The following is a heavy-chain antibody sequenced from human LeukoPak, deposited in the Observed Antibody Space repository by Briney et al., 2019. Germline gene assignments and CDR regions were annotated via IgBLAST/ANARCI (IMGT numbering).Heavy chain of an antibody. CDR3: ARDLEDCTNGVCYESFVMDY. J-gene: IGHJ4*02. D-gene: IGHD2-8*01. Sequence: GTSVKVSCKASGYTFTGYYMHWVRQAPGQGLEWMGWINPNSGGTNYAQKFQGRVTMTRDTSISTAYMELSRLRSDDTAVYYCARDLEDCTNGVCYESFVMDYWGQGTLVTVSS. CDR2: INPNSGGT. V-gene: IGHV1-2*02. CDR1: GYTFTGYY.